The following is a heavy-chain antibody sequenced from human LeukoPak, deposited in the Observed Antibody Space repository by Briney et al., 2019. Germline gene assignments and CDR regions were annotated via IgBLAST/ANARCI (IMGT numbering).Heavy chain of an antibody. D-gene: IGHD2-2*01. CDR3: ARFSWGCSTASCYLTN. J-gene: IGHJ4*02. CDR2: IYYTGTT. CDR1: GGSLSGYY. V-gene: IGHV4-59*01. Sequence: PSETLSLTCTVGGGSLSGYYWGWIRQPSGKGLELVGHIYYTGTTFYNPSLNGRVTIILDTSRNQFSLRLTSVIAADTAVYYCARFSWGCSTASCYLTNWGQGALVTVSS.